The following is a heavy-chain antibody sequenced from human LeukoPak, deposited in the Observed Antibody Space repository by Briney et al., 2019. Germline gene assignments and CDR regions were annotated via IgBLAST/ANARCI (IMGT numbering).Heavy chain of an antibody. CDR1: GFTFSSYS. CDR2: ISSSSSYI. CDR3: ARMGTLNWFDP. V-gene: IGHV3-21*01. Sequence: GGSLRLSCAASGFTFSSYSMNWVRQAPGKGLEWVSSISSSSSYIYYADSVKGRFTISRDNAKNSLYLQMNSLRAEGTTVYYCARMGTLNWFDPWGQGTLVTVSS. D-gene: IGHD7-27*01. J-gene: IGHJ5*02.